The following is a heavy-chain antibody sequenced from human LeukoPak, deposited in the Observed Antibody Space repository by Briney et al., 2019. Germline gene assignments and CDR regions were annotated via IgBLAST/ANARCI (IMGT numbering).Heavy chain of an antibody. CDR1: GGSISSGNYY. Sequence: SQTLSLTCTVSGGSISSGNYYWSWIRQPPGKGLEWIGYIYHSGSSYYNPSLKSRVTISVDTSKNQFSLTLSSVTAADTAVYYCARVWFGEYPFDPWGQGTLVTVSS. V-gene: IGHV4-30-4*01. D-gene: IGHD3-10*01. CDR3: ARVWFGEYPFDP. CDR2: IYHSGSS. J-gene: IGHJ5*02.